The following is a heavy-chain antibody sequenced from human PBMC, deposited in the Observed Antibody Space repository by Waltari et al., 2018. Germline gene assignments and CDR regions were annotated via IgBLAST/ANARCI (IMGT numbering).Heavy chain of an antibody. CDR2: IAYSGST. J-gene: IGHJ4*02. Sequence: QVQLQESGPGLVKPSETLSLICSVSVDSITTYYWSWVRQPPGKGLEWIGYIAYSGSTRYNPSLKSRATISVDTSKKQFSLRLGSVTAADTAIYYCARSYDFWSGYPLHYWGQGTLVTVSS. D-gene: IGHD3-3*01. CDR1: VDSITTYY. CDR3: ARSYDFWSGYPLHY. V-gene: IGHV4-59*01.